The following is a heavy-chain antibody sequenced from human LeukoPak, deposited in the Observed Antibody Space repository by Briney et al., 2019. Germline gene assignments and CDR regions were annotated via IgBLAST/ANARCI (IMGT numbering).Heavy chain of an antibody. Sequence: SETLSLTCTVSGYSISSGYYWGWIRPPPGKGLEWIGSIYHSGSTYYNPSLKGRVTISVDTSKNQFSLKLSSVTAADTAVYYCASLERYCTNGVCYGGYWGQGTLVTVSS. J-gene: IGHJ4*02. CDR1: GYSISSGYY. D-gene: IGHD2-8*01. CDR3: ASLERYCTNGVCYGGY. CDR2: IYHSGST. V-gene: IGHV4-38-2*02.